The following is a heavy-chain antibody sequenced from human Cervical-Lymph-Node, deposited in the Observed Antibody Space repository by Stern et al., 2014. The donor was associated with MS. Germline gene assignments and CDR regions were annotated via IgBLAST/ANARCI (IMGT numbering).Heavy chain of an antibody. V-gene: IGHV3-11*01. D-gene: IGHD2-21*02. Sequence: QVQLVQSGGGLVKPGGSLRLSCAASGFTFSDYQLSWIRQAPGKGLDWLSNIGVGGATTFYADSVKGRFTISRDNAKNSLYLQMNSLRAEDTAVYYCARGSTNCGGDCYDYWGQGTLVTVSS. J-gene: IGHJ4*02. CDR3: ARGSTNCGGDCYDY. CDR1: GFTFSDYQ. CDR2: IGVGGATT.